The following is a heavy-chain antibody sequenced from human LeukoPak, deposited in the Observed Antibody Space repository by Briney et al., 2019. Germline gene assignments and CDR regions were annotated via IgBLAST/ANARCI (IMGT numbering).Heavy chain of an antibody. CDR3: ARGGGIAAAIYYYYMDV. V-gene: IGHV4-38-2*02. D-gene: IGHD6-13*01. J-gene: IGHJ6*03. Sequence: PSETLSLTCTVSGYSISSGYYWGWIRQPPGKGLEWIGSIYHSGSTYYNPSLKSRVTISVDTSKNQFSLKLSSATAADTAVYYCARGGGIAAAIYYYYMDVWGKGTTVTVSS. CDR1: GYSISSGYY. CDR2: IYHSGST.